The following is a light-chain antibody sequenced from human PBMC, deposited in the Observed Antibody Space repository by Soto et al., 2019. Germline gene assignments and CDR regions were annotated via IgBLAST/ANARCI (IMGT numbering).Light chain of an antibody. CDR2: WAS. J-gene: IGKJ1*01. CDR1: QSVLHTSIDKNF. Sequence: DIVMTQSPDSLAVSLGERTTINCKSSQSVLHTSIDKNFLAWYQQKPGQPPKLLIYWASTRQSGVPDRFSGSGSGTDFTLTISSLQAEDVAVYYCQQYSSTPWTFGQGTKVEIK. CDR3: QQYSSTPWT. V-gene: IGKV4-1*01.